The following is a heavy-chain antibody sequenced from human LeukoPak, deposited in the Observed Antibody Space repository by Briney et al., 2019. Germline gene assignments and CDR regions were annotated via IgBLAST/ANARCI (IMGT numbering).Heavy chain of an antibody. V-gene: IGHV4-61*05. CDR3: ARHRGPHVGRME. J-gene: IGHJ4*02. Sequence: SETLSLTCTVSGGSISSSSYYWGWIRQPPGKGLEWIGYIYSSGYSNYNPSLKSRVTISVDTSKNQFSLKLSSVTAADTAVYYCARHRGPHVGRMEWGQGTQVTVSS. D-gene: IGHD3-3*01. CDR1: GGSISSSSYY. CDR2: IYSSGYS.